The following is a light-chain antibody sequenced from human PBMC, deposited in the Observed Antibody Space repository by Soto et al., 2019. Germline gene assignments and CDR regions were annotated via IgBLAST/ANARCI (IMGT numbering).Light chain of an antibody. V-gene: IGKV1-5*03. CDR3: QQYNSYPYT. Sequence: DIQMTQSPSTLSASVGDRVTITCRASQSISSWLAWYQQKPGKAPKLLIYKAYSLESGVPSRFSGSGSATEFTLTISSLQPDDVATYYCQQYNSYPYTFGQGTKLEIK. CDR2: KAY. CDR1: QSISSW. J-gene: IGKJ2*01.